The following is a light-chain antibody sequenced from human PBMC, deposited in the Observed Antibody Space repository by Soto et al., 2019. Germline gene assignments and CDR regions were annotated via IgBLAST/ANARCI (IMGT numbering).Light chain of an antibody. V-gene: IGLV1-40*01. CDR1: SSNIGAGYD. J-gene: IGLJ3*02. CDR3: QSYESSLSGWV. CDR2: GSS. Sequence: QSVLTQPPSVSGAPGQRVTISCTGSSSNIGAGYDVHWYQQLPGTAPKLLIYGSSNRPSGVPDRFSGSKSGTSASLAITGLRAEDEADYYCQSYESSLSGWVFGGGTKLTVL.